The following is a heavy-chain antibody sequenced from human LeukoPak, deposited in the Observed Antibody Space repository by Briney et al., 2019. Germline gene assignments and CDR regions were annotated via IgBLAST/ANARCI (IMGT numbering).Heavy chain of an antibody. CDR1: GFTFDDYA. J-gene: IGHJ6*02. D-gene: IGHD5-12*01. V-gene: IGHV3-43*02. Sequence: GGSLRLSCAASGFTFDDYAMHWVRQAPGEGLEWVSLISGDGGSTYYADSVKGRFTISRDNSKNSLYLQMNSLRTEDTALYYCAKVRVGYGVYYYYGMDVWGQGTTVTVSS. CDR3: AKVRVGYGVYYYYGMDV. CDR2: ISGDGGST.